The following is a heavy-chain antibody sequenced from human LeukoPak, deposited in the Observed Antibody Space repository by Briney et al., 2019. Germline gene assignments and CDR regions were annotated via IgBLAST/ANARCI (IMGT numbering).Heavy chain of an antibody. V-gene: IGHV3-23*01. J-gene: IGHJ4*02. CDR3: AKDRVRDNGWDIDY. Sequence: PGGSLRLSCVGSGLTFRNYAMNWVRQAPGKGLEWDSGFSAAGTYYADSVKGRFSTTRDDSKNTIYLQMNSLTAEDTGVYYCAKDRVRDNGWDIDYWGQGTLVTVSS. CDR1: GLTFRNYA. D-gene: IGHD6-19*01. CDR2: FSAAGT.